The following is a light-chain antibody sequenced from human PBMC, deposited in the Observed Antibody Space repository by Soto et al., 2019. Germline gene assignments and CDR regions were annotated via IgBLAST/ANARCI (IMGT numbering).Light chain of an antibody. CDR2: VNSDGSH. CDR1: SGHSRYA. V-gene: IGLV4-69*01. CDR3: QTWGTGILVV. Sequence: QAVVTQSPSASASLGASVKLICTLSSGHSRYAIAWHQQQPEKGPRYLMKVNSDGSHIKGDGIPDRFSGSSSGAERYLTISSLQSEDEADYYCQTWGTGILVVFGGGTQLTVL. J-gene: IGLJ2*01.